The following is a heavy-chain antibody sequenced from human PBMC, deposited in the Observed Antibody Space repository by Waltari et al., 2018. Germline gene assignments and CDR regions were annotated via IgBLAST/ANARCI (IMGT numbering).Heavy chain of an antibody. CDR1: GGPFSSYA. D-gene: IGHD2-2*01. CDR2: IIPIFGTA. Sequence: QVQLVQSGAGVKRPGSSVKVSCKASGGPFSSYAIGWVRQAPGQGLEWMGGIIPIFGTANYAQKFQGRVTITADESTSTAYMELSSLRSEDTAVYYCAGSGGSTSCYDYWGQGTLVTVSS. J-gene: IGHJ4*02. V-gene: IGHV1-69*12. CDR3: AGSGGSTSCYDY.